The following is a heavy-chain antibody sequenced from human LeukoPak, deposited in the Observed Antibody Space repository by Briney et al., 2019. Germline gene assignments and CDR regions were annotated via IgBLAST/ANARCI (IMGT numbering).Heavy chain of an antibody. V-gene: IGHV2-5*02. CDR2: IYWDDDK. J-gene: IGHJ4*02. CDR3: AHRQPVRAFDY. CDR1: GFSLSTSGVG. Sequence: SGPTLVKPTQTLTLTCTFSGFSLSTSGVGVGWIRQPPGKALEWLALIYWDDDKRYRSSLKSRLTITKDTSKNQVVLTMTNMDPVDAAPYHCAHRQPVRAFDYWGQGPLVTVSS. D-gene: IGHD1-14*01.